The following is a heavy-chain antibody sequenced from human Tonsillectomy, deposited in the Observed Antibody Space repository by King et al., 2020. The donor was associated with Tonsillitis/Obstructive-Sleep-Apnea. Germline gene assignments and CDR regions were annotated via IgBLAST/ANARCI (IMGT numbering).Heavy chain of an antibody. CDR1: GFTFTDYY. Sequence: VQLEESGGGLVKPGGSLRLSCAASGFTFTDYYMSWIRQAPGKGLEWVSFISSSGSTIYYADSVKGRFTISRDNAKNSLYLQMNGLRAEDPAMYYCATDVLAFDFWGQGTLVTVSS. V-gene: IGHV3-11*04. J-gene: IGHJ4*02. D-gene: IGHD2-8*02. CDR2: ISSSGSTI. CDR3: ATDVLAFDF.